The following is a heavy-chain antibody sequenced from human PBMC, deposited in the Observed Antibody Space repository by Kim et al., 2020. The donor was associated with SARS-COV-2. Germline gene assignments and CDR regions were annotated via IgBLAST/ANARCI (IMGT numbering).Heavy chain of an antibody. CDR2: INPSGGST. CDR1: GYTFTSYY. J-gene: IGHJ5*02. CDR3: ARSVTTMVRGVTSLSWFDP. Sequence: ASVKVSCKASGYTFTSYYMHWVRQAPGQGLEWMGIINPSGGSTSYAQKFQGRVTMTRDTSTSTVYMELSSLTSEDTAVYYCARSVTTMVRGVTSLSWFDPWGQGTPVTVSS. V-gene: IGHV1-46*01. D-gene: IGHD3-10*01.